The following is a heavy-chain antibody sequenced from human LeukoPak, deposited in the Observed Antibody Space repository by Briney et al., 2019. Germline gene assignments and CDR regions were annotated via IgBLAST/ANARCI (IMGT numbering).Heavy chain of an antibody. CDR1: GYTFTSYA. Sequence: ASVKVSCKASGYTFTSYAMNWVRQAPGQGLEWMGWINTNTGNPTYAQGFTGRFVFSLDTSVSTAYLQISSLKAEDTAVYYCAISPVYYDILTGYYKASPLDYRGQGTLVTVSS. J-gene: IGHJ4*02. V-gene: IGHV7-4-1*02. CDR2: INTNTGNP. D-gene: IGHD3-9*01. CDR3: AISPVYYDILTGYYKASPLDY.